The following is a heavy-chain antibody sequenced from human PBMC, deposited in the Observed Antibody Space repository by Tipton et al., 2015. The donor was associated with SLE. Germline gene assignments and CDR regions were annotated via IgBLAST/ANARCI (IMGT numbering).Heavy chain of an antibody. Sequence: LRLSCTVSGGSISSSSYYWGWIRQPPGKGLEWIGSIYYSGSTYYNPSLKSRVTIYVDTSKNHFSLKLSSVTAADTAVYYCAGYTSGWYNGPDYWGQGTLVTVSS. CDR1: GGSISSSSYY. D-gene: IGHD6-19*01. V-gene: IGHV4-39*01. J-gene: IGHJ4*02. CDR2: IYYSGST. CDR3: AGYTSGWYNGPDY.